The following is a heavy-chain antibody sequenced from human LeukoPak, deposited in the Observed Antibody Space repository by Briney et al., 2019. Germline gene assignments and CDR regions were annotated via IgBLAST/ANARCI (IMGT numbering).Heavy chain of an antibody. CDR3: ARGLGPSNWFDP. V-gene: IGHV4-59*08. Sequence: KPSETLSLTCTVSGGSISSYYWSWIRQPPGKGLEWIGSIYHSGSTYYNPSLKSRVTISVDTSKNQFSLKLSSVTAADTAVYYCARGLGPSNWFDPWGQGTLVTVSS. J-gene: IGHJ5*02. CDR1: GGSISSYY. D-gene: IGHD3/OR15-3a*01. CDR2: IYHSGST.